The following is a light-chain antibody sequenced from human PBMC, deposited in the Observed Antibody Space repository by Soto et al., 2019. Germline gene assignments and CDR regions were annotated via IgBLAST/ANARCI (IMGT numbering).Light chain of an antibody. V-gene: IGKV1-5*03. CDR3: QHYLGYPFT. CDR1: QSVSNW. J-gene: IGKJ4*01. Sequence: DIQMTQSPSTLSTSVGDRVTITCRASQSVSNWLAWFQQKPGQSPKLLIYKASTLETGVPSRFSGSGSGTEFTLTIISLQPDDSATYYCQHYLGYPFTFGGGTKVEIK. CDR2: KAS.